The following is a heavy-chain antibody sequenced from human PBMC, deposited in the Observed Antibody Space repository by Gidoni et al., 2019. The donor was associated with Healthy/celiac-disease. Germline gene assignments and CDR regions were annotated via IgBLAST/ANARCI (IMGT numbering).Heavy chain of an antibody. CDR2: ISAYNGNT. V-gene: IGHV1-18*01. D-gene: IGHD3-22*01. CDR1: GYTFTSYG. CDR3: ARAYYYDSSGYYYGTYYFDY. Sequence: QVQLVQSGAEVKKPGASVKVSCKASGYTFTSYGISWVRQAPGQGLEWMGWISAYNGNTNYAQKLQGRVTMTTDTSTSTAYMELRSLRSDDTAVYYCARAYYYDSSGYYYGTYYFDYWGQGTLVTVSS. J-gene: IGHJ4*02.